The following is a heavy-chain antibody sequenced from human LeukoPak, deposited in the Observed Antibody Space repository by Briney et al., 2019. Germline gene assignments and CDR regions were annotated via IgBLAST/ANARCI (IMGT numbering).Heavy chain of an antibody. J-gene: IGHJ4*01. V-gene: IGHV3-15*01. D-gene: IGHD3-3*01. CDR3: TTEKYDFWSGYYRIFDY. CDR2: IKSKTDGGTT. CDR1: GFTFSDYY. Sequence: PGGSLRLSCAASGFTFSDYYMSWVRQAPGKGLEWVGRIKSKTDGGTTDYAAPVKGRFTISRDDSKNTLYLQMNSLKTEDTAVYYCTTEKYDFWSGYYRIFDYWGQEPWSPSPQ.